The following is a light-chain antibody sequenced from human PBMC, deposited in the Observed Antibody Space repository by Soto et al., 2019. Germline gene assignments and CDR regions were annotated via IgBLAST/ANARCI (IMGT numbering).Light chain of an antibody. V-gene: IGKV1-5*03. CDR3: QQYNSYPYT. Sequence: DIQMTQSPSTLSASVGDRVTITCRASQSISSWLAWYQQKPGKAPKLLIYKASSLESGVTSRFSGSGSGTEFTLTISSLQPYDFATYYCQQYNSYPYTFGQGTKLEIK. CDR2: KAS. J-gene: IGKJ2*01. CDR1: QSISSW.